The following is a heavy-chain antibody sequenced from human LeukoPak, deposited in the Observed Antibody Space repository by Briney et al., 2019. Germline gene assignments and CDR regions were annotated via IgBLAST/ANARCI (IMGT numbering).Heavy chain of an antibody. CDR3: ARDLLGDGYNYY. CDR1: GFTFSTYG. D-gene: IGHD5-24*01. V-gene: IGHV3-30*02. Sequence: GGSLRLSCAASGFTFSTYGMHWVRQAPGKGLEWVAFIRYDGSNKYCADSVKGRFTISRDNAKNSLYLQMNSLRAEDTAVYYCARDLLGDGYNYYWGQGTLVTVSS. J-gene: IGHJ4*02. CDR2: IRYDGSNK.